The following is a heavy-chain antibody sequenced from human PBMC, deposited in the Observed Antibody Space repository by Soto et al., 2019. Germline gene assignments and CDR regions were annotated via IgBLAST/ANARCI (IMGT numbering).Heavy chain of an antibody. D-gene: IGHD3-22*01. V-gene: IGHV4-39*01. CDR1: GGSIRSRGYY. CDR3: ARHLEMYYYDSSGYYYAGPNDY. CDR2: ISYTGNT. Sequence: SETLSLTCTVSGGSIRSRGYYWGWIRQPPGKGLEWIGTISYTGNTHHNSSLKSRVTISVDTSKNQFSLKLSSVTAADTAVYYCARHLEMYYYDSSGYYYAGPNDYWDQGTLVTVSS. J-gene: IGHJ4*02.